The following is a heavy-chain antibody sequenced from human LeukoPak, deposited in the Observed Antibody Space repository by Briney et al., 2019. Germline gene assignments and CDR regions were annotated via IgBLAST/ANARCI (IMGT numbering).Heavy chain of an antibody. CDR3: ARIPSGYDFDFEFDY. CDR2: ISSSSSYI. V-gene: IGHV3-21*01. D-gene: IGHD5-12*01. CDR1: GFTFSSYS. Sequence: PGGSLRLSCAASGFTFSSYSMSWVRQAPGKGLEWVSSISSSSSYIYYADSVKGRFTISRDNAKNSLYLQMNSLRAEDTAVYYCARIPSGYDFDFEFDYWGQGTLVTVSS. J-gene: IGHJ4*02.